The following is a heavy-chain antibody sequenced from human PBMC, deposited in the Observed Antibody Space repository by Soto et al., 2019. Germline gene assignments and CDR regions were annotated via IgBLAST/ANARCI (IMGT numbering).Heavy chain of an antibody. J-gene: IGHJ1*01. V-gene: IGHV4-61*01. CDR2: VHFSGSL. CDR3: GRGGDAHKMGRH. Sequence: QVQLQESGLGLVKPSETLSLTCSVSDDSLSSNNYYWSWIRQPPGRGLEWIGFVHFSGSLHYNASLKSRATISVDTSRRQISLKLTSLTAADTAVYFCGRGGDAHKMGRHWGQGTLVTVSS. D-gene: IGHD2-2*01. CDR1: DDSLSSNNYY.